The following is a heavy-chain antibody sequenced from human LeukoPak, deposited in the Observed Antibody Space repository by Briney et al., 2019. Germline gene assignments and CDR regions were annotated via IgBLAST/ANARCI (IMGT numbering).Heavy chain of an antibody. Sequence: GASVKVSCKASGYTFTSYDINWVRQAPGQGLEWMGWTSAYNGNTNYAQKFQGRVTMTTDTSTSTAYMELRSLRSDDTAVYYCARGEWVVTYRPSYDVFDIWGQGTMVPVSS. D-gene: IGHD4-23*01. CDR2: TSAYNGNT. CDR1: GYTFTSYD. V-gene: IGHV1-18*01. CDR3: ARGEWVVTYRPSYDVFDI. J-gene: IGHJ3*02.